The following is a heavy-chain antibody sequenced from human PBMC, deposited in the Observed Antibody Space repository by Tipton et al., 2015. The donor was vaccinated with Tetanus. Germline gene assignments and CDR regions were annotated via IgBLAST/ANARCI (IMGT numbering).Heavy chain of an antibody. Sequence: TLSLTCIVSGASMSSSSYYWDWIRQPPGKGLEWIGSIYYSGSSYYNPSLESRVTISLDTSKNRFSLKLTSVTAADAAVYYCARPSTTVTPRAFDVWGQGTMVTVSS. V-gene: IGHV4-39*01. CDR2: IYYSGSS. CDR3: ARPSTTVTPRAFDV. D-gene: IGHD4-17*01. J-gene: IGHJ3*01. CDR1: GASMSSSSYY.